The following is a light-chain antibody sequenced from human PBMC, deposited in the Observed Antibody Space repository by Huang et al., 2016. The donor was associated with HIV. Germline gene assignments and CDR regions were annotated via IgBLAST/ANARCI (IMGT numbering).Light chain of an antibody. V-gene: IGKV1-39*01. CDR3: QQSYSTPRT. CDR1: QSIRIS. Sequence: DIQMTQSPSSLSASVGDRVTITFRASQSIRISLNWYQQQPGKAPNLLVYAASSLQSSVPSMFSGSGSGPDFTLTIISLQPEDFATYYCQQSYSTPRTFGQGTKLEIK. J-gene: IGKJ2*01. CDR2: AAS.